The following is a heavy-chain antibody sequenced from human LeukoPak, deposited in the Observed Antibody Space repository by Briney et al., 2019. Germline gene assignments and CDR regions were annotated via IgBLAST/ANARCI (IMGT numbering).Heavy chain of an antibody. CDR2: IYPSGSS. CDR1: GGSISSTSHY. Sequence: KSSETLSLTCSVSGGSISSTSHYWSWIRQPPGKGLEWIGYIYPSGSSNYNPSLKSRVTISIDTSKNQFSLKLNSVTAADTAVYYCASFSRSQRDFQHWGQGTLVTVSS. D-gene: IGHD3-3*01. J-gene: IGHJ1*01. CDR3: ASFSRSQRDFQH. V-gene: IGHV4-61*01.